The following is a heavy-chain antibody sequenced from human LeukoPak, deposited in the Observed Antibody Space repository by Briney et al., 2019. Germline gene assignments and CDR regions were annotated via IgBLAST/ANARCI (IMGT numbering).Heavy chain of an antibody. CDR1: GYTFTGYY. CDR3: ARVTIFAVVIIDY. D-gene: IGHD3-3*01. CDR2: INPNIGGT. J-gene: IGHJ4*02. Sequence: ASVKVSCKASGYTFTGYYMHWVRQAPGQGLEWMGRINPNIGGTNYAQKFQGRVTMTRDTSISTAYMELSRLRSDDTAVYYCARVTIFAVVIIDYWGQGTLVTVSS. V-gene: IGHV1-2*06.